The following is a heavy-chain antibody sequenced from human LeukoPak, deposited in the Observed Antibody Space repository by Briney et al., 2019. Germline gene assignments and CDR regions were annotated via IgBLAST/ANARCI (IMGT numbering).Heavy chain of an antibody. J-gene: IGHJ4*02. CDR2: IIPIFGTA. D-gene: IGHD3-22*01. V-gene: IGHV1-69*13. CDR1: GGTFSIYA. Sequence: SVKVSCKASGGTFSIYAISWVRQAPGQGLDWMAGIIPIFGTANYAHKFQGRVTITADESTSTAYMELSSLRSEDTAVYYCARDSIPSGEGIDYYDSSGYYYPFDYWGQGTLVTVSS. CDR3: ARDSIPSGEGIDYYDSSGYYYPFDY.